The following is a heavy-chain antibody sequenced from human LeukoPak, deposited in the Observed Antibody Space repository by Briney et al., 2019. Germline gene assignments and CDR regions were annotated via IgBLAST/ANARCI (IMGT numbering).Heavy chain of an antibody. V-gene: IGHV4-39*01. CDR2: IYYSGST. Sequence: SETLSLTCTVSGGSISSSSYYWGWIRQPPGKGLEWIGSIYYSGSTYYNPSLKSRVTISVDTSKNQFSLKLSSVTAADTAVYCCARTPFYYYGSGSYYGGGHWFDPWGQGTLVTVSS. CDR3: ARTPFYYYGSGSYYGGGHWFDP. J-gene: IGHJ5*02. D-gene: IGHD3-10*01. CDR1: GGSISSSSYY.